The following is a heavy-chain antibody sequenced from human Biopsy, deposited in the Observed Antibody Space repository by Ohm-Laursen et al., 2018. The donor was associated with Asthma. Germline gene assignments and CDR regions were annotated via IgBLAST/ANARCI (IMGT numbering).Heavy chain of an antibody. Sequence: SLRLSCTASGFKFDEYTMHWVRQAPGKGLEWVSGISWNSATIGYADSVEGRFTISRDNAKNSVFLYMDSLRPEDTAFYYCAKVRSDWVITESFDYWGQGVLVTVSS. J-gene: IGHJ4*02. CDR3: AKVRSDWVITESFDY. V-gene: IGHV3-9*01. CDR1: GFKFDEYT. CDR2: ISWNSATI. D-gene: IGHD3-22*01.